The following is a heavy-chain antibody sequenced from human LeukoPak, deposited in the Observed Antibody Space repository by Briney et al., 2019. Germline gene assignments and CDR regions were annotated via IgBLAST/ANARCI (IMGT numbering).Heavy chain of an antibody. D-gene: IGHD2-2*01. J-gene: IGHJ5*01. CDR1: AFTFSSYG. CDR2: ISGSGGST. V-gene: IGHV3-23*01. CDR3: AKDRHAPGRYCSSTSCFPFDS. Sequence: PGGTLRLSCAASAFTFSSYGMSWVRQAPGKGLEWVSGISGSGGSTYYADSVKGRFTISRDNTKNTLYLQMNSLRAEDTAVYYCAKDRHAPGRYCSSTSCFPFDSWGQGTLVTVSS.